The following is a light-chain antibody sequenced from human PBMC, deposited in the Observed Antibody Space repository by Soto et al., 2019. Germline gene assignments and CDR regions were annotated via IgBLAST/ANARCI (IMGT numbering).Light chain of an antibody. CDR1: QSVRNN. CDR2: AVS. CDR3: QQYNKWPPWT. J-gene: IGKJ1*01. V-gene: IGKV3-15*01. Sequence: EIVMTQSPVTLSVSPGEGATLFCRASQSVRNNLAWYQQKPGLAPRLLIYAVSTRATGVPARFSGNGSETEFTLTTSGLQSDDFALYYCQQYNKWPPWTFDQGTKVEIK.